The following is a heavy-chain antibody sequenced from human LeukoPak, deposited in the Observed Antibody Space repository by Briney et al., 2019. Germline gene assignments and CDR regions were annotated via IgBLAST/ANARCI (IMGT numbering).Heavy chain of an antibody. D-gene: IGHD3-16*02. CDR1: GGSISFGSYY. Sequence: PSETLSLTCTVSGGSISFGSYYWTWIRQPAGKGLEWIGRIYTSGRTFYNPSLKSRVTISMDTSMNQFSLRLNSVTAADTAVYYCARARVIPASFDDWGQGALVTVSS. CDR3: ARARVIPASFDD. CDR2: IYTSGRT. J-gene: IGHJ4*02. V-gene: IGHV4-61*02.